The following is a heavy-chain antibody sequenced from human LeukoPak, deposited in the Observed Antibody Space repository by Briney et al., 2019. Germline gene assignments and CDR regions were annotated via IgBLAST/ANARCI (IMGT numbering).Heavy chain of an antibody. Sequence: SETLSLTCTVSGDSISNYFWSWIRQPAGKGLEWIGRIYAGEGAKYNPPLETRVTVSVDTSTNQLSLKLSSVTAADTAVYYCAREGYSYGYYFDYWGQGTLVTVSS. CDR2: IYAGEGA. D-gene: IGHD5-18*01. CDR3: AREGYSYGYYFDY. CDR1: GDSISNYF. J-gene: IGHJ4*02. V-gene: IGHV4-4*07.